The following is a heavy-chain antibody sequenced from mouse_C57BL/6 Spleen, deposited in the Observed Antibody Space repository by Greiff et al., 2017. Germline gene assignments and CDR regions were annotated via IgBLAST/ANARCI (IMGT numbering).Heavy chain of an antibody. J-gene: IGHJ3*01. V-gene: IGHV14-4*01. CDR3: TFSSGYEAY. Sequence: VQLQQSGAELVRPGASVKLSCTASGFNIKDDYMHWVKQRPEQGLEWIGWIDPENGDTEYASKFQGKATITADTSSNTAYLQLSSLTSEDTAVYYCTFSSGYEAYWGQGTLVTVSA. CDR1: GFNIKDDY. CDR2: IDPENGDT. D-gene: IGHD3-2*02.